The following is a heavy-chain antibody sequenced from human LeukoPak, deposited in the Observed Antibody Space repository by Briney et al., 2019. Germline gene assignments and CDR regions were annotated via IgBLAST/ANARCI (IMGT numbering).Heavy chain of an antibody. CDR3: ASRAAAGTDYFDY. D-gene: IGHD6-13*01. Sequence: GSLRLSCAASRFTFRNYAMSWVRQAPGKGLEWIGEIYHSGSTNYNPSLKSRVTISVDKSKNQFSLKLSSVTAADTAVCYCASRAAAGTDYFDYWGQGTLVTVSS. V-gene: IGHV4-4*02. J-gene: IGHJ4*02. CDR2: IYHSGST. CDR1: RFTFRNYAM.